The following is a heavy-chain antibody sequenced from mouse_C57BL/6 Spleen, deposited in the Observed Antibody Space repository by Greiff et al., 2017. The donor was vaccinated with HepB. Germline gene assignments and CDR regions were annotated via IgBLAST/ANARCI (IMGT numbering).Heavy chain of an antibody. CDR2: ISYDGSN. CDR3: ASDGLRLRAMDY. D-gene: IGHD3-2*02. V-gene: IGHV3-6*01. CDR1: GYSITSGYY. J-gene: IGHJ4*01. Sequence: DVKLQESGPGLVKPSPSLSLTCSVTGYSITSGYYWNWIRQFPGNKLEWMCYISYDGSNNYNPSLKNRISITRDTSKNQFFLKLNSVTTEDTATYYCASDGLRLRAMDYWGQGTSVTVSS.